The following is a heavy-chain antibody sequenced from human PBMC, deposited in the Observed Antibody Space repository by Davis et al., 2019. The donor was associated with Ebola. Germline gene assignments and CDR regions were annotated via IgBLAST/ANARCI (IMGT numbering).Heavy chain of an antibody. J-gene: IGHJ6*04. CDR2: ISYDGSNK. D-gene: IGHD1-26*01. V-gene: IGHV3-30-3*01. Sequence: GESLKISCAASGFTFSSYAMHWVRQAPGKGLEWVAVISYDGSNKYYADSVKGRFTISRDNSKNTLYLQMNSLRAEDTAVYYCARDRGEWELEGGMDVWSKGTTVTVSS. CDR3: ARDRGEWELEGGMDV. CDR1: GFTFSSYA.